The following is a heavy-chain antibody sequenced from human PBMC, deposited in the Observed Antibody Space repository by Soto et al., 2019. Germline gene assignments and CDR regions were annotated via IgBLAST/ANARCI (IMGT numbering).Heavy chain of an antibody. CDR1: GFSFSAHT. CDR3: ARGHSKYDY. Sequence: EVQLVESGGGLVKPGGSLRLSCAAAGFSFSAHTMNWVRQASGQGLEWVSSITGSGTNIYYADSVKDRCTISRDNAKNSLSLQMNSLRAEDTAVYYCARGHSKYDYWGRGTLVTVSS. J-gene: IGHJ4*02. V-gene: IGHV3-21*01. CDR2: ITGSGTNI. D-gene: IGHD4-4*01.